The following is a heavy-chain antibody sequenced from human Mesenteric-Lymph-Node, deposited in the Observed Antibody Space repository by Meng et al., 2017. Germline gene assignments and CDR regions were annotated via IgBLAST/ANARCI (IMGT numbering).Heavy chain of an antibody. CDR3: ARGFHYYDNSGYYLVY. J-gene: IGHJ4*02. CDR1: GGSFSGYY. V-gene: IGHV4-34*01. D-gene: IGHD3-22*01. CDR2: INHSGST. Sequence: VPLQQWGRVLLKPSETLSLTCAVYGGSFSGYYWNWIRQPPGKGLEWIGEINHSGSTNYNPSLKSRVTISVDTSKNQFSLKLSSVTAADTAVNYCARGFHYYDNSGYYLVYWGQGTLVTVSS.